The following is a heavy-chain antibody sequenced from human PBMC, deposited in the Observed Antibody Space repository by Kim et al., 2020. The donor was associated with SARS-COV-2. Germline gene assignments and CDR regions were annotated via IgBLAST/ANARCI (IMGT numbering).Heavy chain of an antibody. V-gene: IGHV3-33*01. D-gene: IGHD6-19*01. Sequence: GGSLRLSCAASGFTFSSYGMHWVRQAPGKGLEWVAVIWYDGSNKYYADSVKGRFTISRDNSKNTLYLQMNSLRAEDTAVYYCARDWATIAVAGYFDYWGQGTLVTVSS. J-gene: IGHJ4*02. CDR3: ARDWATIAVAGYFDY. CDR1: GFTFSSYG. CDR2: IWYDGSNK.